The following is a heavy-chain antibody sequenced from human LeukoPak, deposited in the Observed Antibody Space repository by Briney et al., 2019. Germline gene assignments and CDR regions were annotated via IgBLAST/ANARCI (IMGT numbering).Heavy chain of an antibody. CDR1: GYTFTSYY. D-gene: IGHD2-15*01. CDR3: ARDGYFIVSGYYFDY. Sequence: GASVKVSCKASGYTFTSYYMHWVRQAPGQGLEWMGINNPSGGSTSYAQKFQGRVTMTRDTSTSTVYMELSSLRSEDTAVYYCARDGYFIVSGYYFDYWGQGTLVTVSS. J-gene: IGHJ4*02. CDR2: NNPSGGST. V-gene: IGHV1-46*01.